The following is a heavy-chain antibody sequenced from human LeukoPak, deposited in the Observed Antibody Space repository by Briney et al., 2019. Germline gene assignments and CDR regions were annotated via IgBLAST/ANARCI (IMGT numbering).Heavy chain of an antibody. CDR1: GFTFSSYS. CDR2: ISSGSNYI. D-gene: IGHD3-22*01. V-gene: IGHV3-21*01. Sequence: GGSLRLSCAASGFTFSSYSMKWVRQAPGKGLEWLSSISSGSNYIYYADSVKGRFTVSRDNAKNSLYLQMNSLRAEDTAVYYCARDPAIVVAGYFDYWGQGTLVTVSS. CDR3: ARDPAIVVAGYFDY. J-gene: IGHJ4*02.